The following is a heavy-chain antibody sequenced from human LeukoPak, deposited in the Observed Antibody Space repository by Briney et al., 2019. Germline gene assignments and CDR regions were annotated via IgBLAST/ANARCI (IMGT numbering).Heavy chain of an antibody. CDR1: GFTFSSYW. Sequence: GGSLRLSCAASGFTFSSYWMSWVRQAPGKGLEWVANIKQDGSEKYYVDSVKGRFTISRDNAKNSLYLQMNSLRAEDTAVYYRTRASSTTSTYYFDYWGQGTLVTVSS. CDR3: TRASSTTSTYYFDY. CDR2: IKQDGSEK. V-gene: IGHV3-7*01. D-gene: IGHD2-2*01. J-gene: IGHJ4*02.